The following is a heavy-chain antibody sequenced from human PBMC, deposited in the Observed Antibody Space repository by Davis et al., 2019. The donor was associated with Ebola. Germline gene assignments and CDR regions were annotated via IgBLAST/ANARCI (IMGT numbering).Heavy chain of an antibody. D-gene: IGHD5-18*01. CDR3: ARGHTYGSMVYGMDV. CDR1: GGSISSSSYY. Sequence: SETLSLTCTVSGGSISSSSYYWRWIRQPPGKGLEWIGNNYYSGNTYYKPSLKSRVTIFVDRSKNQFSLKLSSVTAADTAVYYCARGHTYGSMVYGMDVWGQGTTVTVSS. CDR2: NYYSGNT. J-gene: IGHJ6*02. V-gene: IGHV4-39*01.